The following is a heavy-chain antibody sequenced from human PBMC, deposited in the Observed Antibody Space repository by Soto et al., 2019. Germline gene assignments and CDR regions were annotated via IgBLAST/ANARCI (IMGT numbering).Heavy chain of an antibody. J-gene: IGHJ4*02. CDR1: GGSFSGYY. CDR3: SRGRRTAVTIDY. D-gene: IGHD4-17*01. CDR2: INHSGST. V-gene: IGHV4-34*01. Sequence: QVQLQQWGAGLLKPSETLSLTCAVYGGSFSGYYWSWIRQPPGKGLEWIGEINHSGSTNYNPSLKSRVTISVDTSTNQFSLKLSSVTAEDTSVYYCSRGRRTAVTIDYWGQGTLVTVSS.